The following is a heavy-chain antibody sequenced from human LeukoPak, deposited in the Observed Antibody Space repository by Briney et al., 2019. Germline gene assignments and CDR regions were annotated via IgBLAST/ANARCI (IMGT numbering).Heavy chain of an antibody. CDR3: ARDPRRVYYGSGSCSHDAFDI. J-gene: IGHJ3*02. Sequence: ASVKVSCKASGYTFTTYGISWVRQAPGQCLEWMGWISSYNGNTNYAQKLQGRVTMTTDTSTSTAYMELRSLRSDDTAVYYCARDPRRVYYGSGSCSHDAFDIWGQGTMVTVSS. V-gene: IGHV1-18*01. CDR2: ISSYNGNT. D-gene: IGHD3-10*01. CDR1: GYTFTTYG.